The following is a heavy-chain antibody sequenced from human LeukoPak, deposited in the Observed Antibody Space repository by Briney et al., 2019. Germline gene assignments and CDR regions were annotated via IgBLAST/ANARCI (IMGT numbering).Heavy chain of an antibody. CDR2: ISGSGGSP. CDR3: AKPYYYDSSGYYF. Sequence: GGSLRLSCAASGFTFSSYAMSWVRQAPGKGLEWVSAISGSGGSPYYADSVKGRFTISRDNSKNTLYLQMNSLRAENTAVYYCAKPYYYDSSGYYFWGQGTLVTVSS. CDR1: GFTFSSYA. V-gene: IGHV3-23*01. J-gene: IGHJ4*02. D-gene: IGHD3-22*01.